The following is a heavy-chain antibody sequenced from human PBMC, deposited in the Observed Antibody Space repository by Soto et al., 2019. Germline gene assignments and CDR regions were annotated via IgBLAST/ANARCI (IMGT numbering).Heavy chain of an antibody. CDR1: GFTFSIYG. V-gene: IGHV3-33*01. Sequence: QVQLVESGGGVVRPGGSLRLSCAASGFTFSIYGMHWVRQAPGKGREWVGSLWADGSNNNYGDSVRGRFTISRDNSKNTLFLEMNSLRVDDTALYYCAREPTGGKEWFDIGGQGTVVTVSS. J-gene: IGHJ3*02. CDR2: LWADGSNN. CDR3: AREPTGGKEWFDI. D-gene: IGHD2-8*01.